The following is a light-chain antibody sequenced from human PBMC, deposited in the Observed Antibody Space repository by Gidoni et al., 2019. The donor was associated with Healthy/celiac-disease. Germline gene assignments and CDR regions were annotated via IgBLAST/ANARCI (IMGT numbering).Light chain of an antibody. V-gene: IGKV1-5*03. CDR3: QQYNSYSGAFT. CDR2: KAS. CDR1: QSISSW. J-gene: IGKJ3*01. Sequence: DIQMTQSPSTLSASVGDRVTITCRASQSISSWLAWYQQKPGKAPKLLIYKASSLESGVPSRFSGSGSGTEFTLTISSLQPDDFATYYCQQYNSYSGAFTFGPGTKVDIK.